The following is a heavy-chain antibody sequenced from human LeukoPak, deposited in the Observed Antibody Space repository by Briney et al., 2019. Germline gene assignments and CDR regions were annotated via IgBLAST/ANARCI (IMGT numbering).Heavy chain of an antibody. Sequence: SETLSLTCAVYGGSFSGYYWSWIRQPPGKGLEWIGEINHRGSTNYNPSLKSRVTISVDTSKNQFSLKLSSVTAADTAVYYCARDYGSGSPLDYWGQGTLVTVSS. J-gene: IGHJ4*02. CDR2: INHRGST. CDR3: ARDYGSGSPLDY. CDR1: GGSFSGYY. D-gene: IGHD3-10*01. V-gene: IGHV4-34*01.